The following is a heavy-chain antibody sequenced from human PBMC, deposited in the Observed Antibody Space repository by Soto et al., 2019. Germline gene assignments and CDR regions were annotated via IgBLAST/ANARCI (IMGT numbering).Heavy chain of an antibody. CDR3: ARDRRDYEYGDNGY. Sequence: QVQLVESGGGVVQPGRSLRLSCAASGFTFSSYAMHWVRQAPGKGLEWVAVISYDGSNKYYADSVKGRFTISRDNSKNTLYLQMNSLRAEDTAVYYCARDRRDYEYGDNGYWGQGTLVTVSS. V-gene: IGHV3-30-3*01. D-gene: IGHD4-17*01. CDR1: GFTFSSYA. J-gene: IGHJ4*02. CDR2: ISYDGSNK.